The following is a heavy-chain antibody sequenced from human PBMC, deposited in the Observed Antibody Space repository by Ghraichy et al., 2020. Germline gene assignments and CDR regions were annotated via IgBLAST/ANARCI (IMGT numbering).Heavy chain of an antibody. CDR1: GFTFSSYW. D-gene: IGHD7-27*01. CDR3: ARGLGTYQFDY. CDR2: IKNDGSST. J-gene: IGHJ4*02. V-gene: IGHV3-74*01. Sequence: LSLTCAASGFTFSSYWMHWVRKAPGKGLVWVSRIKNDGSSTNYADSVKGRFTIYRDNAKNTLYLQMNSLRAEDTAVYYCARGLGTYQFDYWGQGTLVTVSS.